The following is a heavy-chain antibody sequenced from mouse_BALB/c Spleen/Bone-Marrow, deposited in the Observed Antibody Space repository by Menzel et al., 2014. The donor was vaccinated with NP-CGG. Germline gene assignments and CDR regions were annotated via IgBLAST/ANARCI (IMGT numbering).Heavy chain of an antibody. D-gene: IGHD2-14*01. Sequence: VQLQQSGAELVKPGASVKLSCRASGYTFTTYWMHWVKQRPGQGLEWIGEINPSNGRTNYTEKFKSKATLTVDTSSSTAYMQLSSLTSEESAVYCCARGYVYDAGFAWFVYWGQGTLVTVSS. CDR2: INPSNGRT. CDR3: ARGYVYDAGFAWFVY. J-gene: IGHJ3*01. V-gene: IGHV1S81*02. CDR1: GYTFTTYW.